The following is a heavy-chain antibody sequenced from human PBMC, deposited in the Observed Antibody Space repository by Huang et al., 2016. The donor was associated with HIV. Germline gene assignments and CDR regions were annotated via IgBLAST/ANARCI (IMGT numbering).Heavy chain of an antibody. CDR2: SRGSGSAS. V-gene: IGHV3-21*02. D-gene: IGHD3-10*01. Sequence: EMQLVQSGGGLVKPGGSLRLPCAASGFSFSSYTLTWVRQIAGQGRGCVCTSRGSGSASDYAEGVRAKGRLTGSRDNAKNALDLQIKSLRAEDTAVYYCATVGWNSGSDAFYFDYWGQGTLVTVSS. J-gene: IGHJ4*02. CDR1: GFSFSSYT. CDR3: ATVGWNSGSDAFYFDY.